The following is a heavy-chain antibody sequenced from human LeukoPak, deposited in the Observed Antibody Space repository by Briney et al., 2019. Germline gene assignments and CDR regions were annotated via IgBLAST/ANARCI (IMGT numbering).Heavy chain of an antibody. V-gene: IGHV3-33*01. D-gene: IGHD5-18*01. CDR2: IWYDGSNK. J-gene: IGHJ4*02. CDR1: GFTFSSYG. CDR3: AREKGYSYGETFGY. Sequence: GGSLRLSCAASGFTFSSYGMHWVRRAPGKGLEWVAVIWYDGSNKYYADSVKGRFTISRDNSKNTLYLQMNSLRAEDTAVYYCAREKGYSYGETFGYWGQGTLVTVSS.